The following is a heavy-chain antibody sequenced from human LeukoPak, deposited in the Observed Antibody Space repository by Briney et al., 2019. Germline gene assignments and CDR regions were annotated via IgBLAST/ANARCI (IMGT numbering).Heavy chain of an antibody. CDR2: IIPIFGTA. D-gene: IGHD5-18*01. V-gene: IGHV1-69*13. CDR1: GGTFSSYA. CDR3: ARDDRGYSYGYYYFDY. Sequence: SVKVSCKASGGTFSSYAISWVRQAPGQGLEWMGGIIPIFGTANYAQKFQGRVTITADESTSTAYMGLSSLRSEDTAVYYCARDDRGYSYGYYYFDYWGQGTLVTVSS. J-gene: IGHJ4*02.